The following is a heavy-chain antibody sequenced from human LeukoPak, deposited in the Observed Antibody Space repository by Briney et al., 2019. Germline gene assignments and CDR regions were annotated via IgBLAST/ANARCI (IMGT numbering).Heavy chain of an antibody. J-gene: IGHJ5*02. V-gene: IGHV4-61*02. CDR3: ARPRIHSQLPHMGFDP. CDR1: GGSISSGSYY. Sequence: PSQTLSLTCTVSGGSISSGSYYWSWIRQPAGKGLEWIGRIYTSGSTNYNPSLKSRVTISVDTSKNQFSLKLSSVTAADTAVYYCARPRIHSQLPHMGFDPWGQGTLVTVSS. CDR2: IYTSGST. D-gene: IGHD2-2*01.